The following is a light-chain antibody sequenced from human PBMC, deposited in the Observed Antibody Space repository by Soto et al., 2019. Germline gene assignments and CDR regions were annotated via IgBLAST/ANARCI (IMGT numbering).Light chain of an antibody. V-gene: IGKV3-11*01. CDR3: QQRSNWIT. CDR1: QSVSSY. CDR2: DAS. Sequence: EIVLTQSPATLSLSPGERATLSCRASQSVSSYLAWYQQKPGQAPRLLIYDASNRATGIPARFSGSGSGTDFTLNISSLEPEDFAVYYCQQRSNWITFGQGTRLEIE. J-gene: IGKJ5*01.